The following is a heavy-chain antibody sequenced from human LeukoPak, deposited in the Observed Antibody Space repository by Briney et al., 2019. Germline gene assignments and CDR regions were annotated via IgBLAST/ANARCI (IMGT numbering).Heavy chain of an antibody. V-gene: IGHV3-30*02. J-gene: IGHJ4*02. CDR2: IRDDGGDK. D-gene: IGHD5-18*01. CDR1: GFTFNNYG. Sequence: GGSLRLSCAASGFTFNNYGMHWVRQAPGKGLEWVAFIRDDGGDKFYADSVKNRFTISRDSSKNTLYLQMNSLRAEDTAVYYCARDRPRGYSYGALDYWGQGTLVTVSS. CDR3: ARDRPRGYSYGALDY.